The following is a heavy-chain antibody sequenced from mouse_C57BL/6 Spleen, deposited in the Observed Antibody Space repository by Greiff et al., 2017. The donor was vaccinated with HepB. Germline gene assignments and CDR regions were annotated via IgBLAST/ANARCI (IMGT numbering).Heavy chain of an antibody. CDR2: IDPETGGT. V-gene: IGHV1-15*01. J-gene: IGHJ1*03. CDR3: TRGDYGSSYVGYFDV. Sequence: QVQLQQSGAELVRPGASVTLSCKASGYTFTDYEMHWVKQTPVHGLEWIGAIDPETGGTAYNQKFKGKAILTADKSSSTAYMELRSLTSEDSAVYYCTRGDYGSSYVGYFDVWGTGTTVTVSS. CDR1: GYTFTDYE. D-gene: IGHD1-1*01.